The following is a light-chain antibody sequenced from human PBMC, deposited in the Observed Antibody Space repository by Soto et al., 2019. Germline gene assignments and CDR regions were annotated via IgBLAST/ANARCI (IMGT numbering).Light chain of an antibody. CDR3: LQYTNSPYT. CDR1: QSVSSCV. CDR2: GAS. Sequence: EIALTQSPGTLSLSPGERATLSCRTSQSVSSCVFAWYQHRPGQAPRLVIYGASTRATGVPDRFRGSGSGTDFTMTISGLEPYDFSVYFCLQYTNSPYTFGQGTKLEMK. V-gene: IGKV3-20*01. J-gene: IGKJ2*01.